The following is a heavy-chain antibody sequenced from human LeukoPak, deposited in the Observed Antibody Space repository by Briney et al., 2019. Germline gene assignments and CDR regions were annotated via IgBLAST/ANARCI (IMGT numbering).Heavy chain of an antibody. CDR3: AGDTIAAAGQDAFDI. CDR2: INWDGGST. V-gene: IGHV3-20*04. J-gene: IGHJ3*02. CDR1: GFTFDDYG. Sequence: GGSLRLSCAASGFTFDDYGMSWVRQAPGKGLEWVSGINWDGGSTGYADSVKGRFTISRDNAKNSLYLQMNSLRAQDTALYYCAGDTIAAAGQDAFDIWGQGTMVTVSS. D-gene: IGHD6-13*01.